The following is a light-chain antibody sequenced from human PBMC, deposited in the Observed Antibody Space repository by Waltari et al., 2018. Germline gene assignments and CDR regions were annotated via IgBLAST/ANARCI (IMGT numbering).Light chain of an antibody. J-gene: IGKJ2*01. Sequence: AIQLTQSPSSLSASVGDRVTITCRASQGISSALAWYQQKPGKAPKLLIYDASSLESGVPSRFSGSGSGTDFTLTISSLQPEDFATYYCQQSYSSPYTFGQGTTLHIK. V-gene: IGKV1-13*02. CDR1: QGISSA. CDR2: DAS. CDR3: QQSYSSPYT.